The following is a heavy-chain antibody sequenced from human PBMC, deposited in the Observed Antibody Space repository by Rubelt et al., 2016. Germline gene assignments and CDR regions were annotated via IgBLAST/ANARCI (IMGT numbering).Heavy chain of an antibody. CDR2: ISAYNGDT. Sequence: QVQLVQSGAEMRKPGASVKVSCQTSGYSFITYAVNWVRQAPGQGLEWMGWISAYNGDTKYGHKLQGRVTLTTDTSTNTAYMELTNLKSDDTAVYYCGRAWDYGDRFPIDDWGQGALVTVSS. D-gene: IGHD4-17*01. CDR3: GRAWDYGDRFPIDD. J-gene: IGHJ4*02. CDR1: GYSFITYA. V-gene: IGHV1-18*01.